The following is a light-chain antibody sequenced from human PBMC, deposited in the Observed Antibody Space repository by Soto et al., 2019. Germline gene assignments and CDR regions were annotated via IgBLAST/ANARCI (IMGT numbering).Light chain of an antibody. CDR3: QQYNNWPRT. CDR2: SAS. J-gene: IGKJ1*01. Sequence: EIVRTQSPSTLSLSPLGIATLSCRASQSVSSDLAWYHQKPGQAPRLLIYSASTRATGIPARFSGSGSGTEFTLTINSLQSEDFAVYYCQQYNNWPRTFGQGTKVDIK. V-gene: IGKV3-15*01. CDR1: QSVSSD.